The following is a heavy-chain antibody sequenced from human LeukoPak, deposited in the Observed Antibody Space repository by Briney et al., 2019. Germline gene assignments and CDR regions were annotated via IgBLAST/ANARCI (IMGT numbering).Heavy chain of an antibody. CDR2: IIPILGIA. Sequence: SVKVSCKASGGTFSSYAISWVRQAPGQGLEWMGRIIPILGIANYAQKFQGRVTITADKSTSTAYMELSSLRSEDTAVYYCAKDRPFITMIVEDIFDYWGQGTLVTVSS. D-gene: IGHD3-22*01. V-gene: IGHV1-69*04. CDR1: GGTFSSYA. CDR3: AKDRPFITMIVEDIFDY. J-gene: IGHJ4*02.